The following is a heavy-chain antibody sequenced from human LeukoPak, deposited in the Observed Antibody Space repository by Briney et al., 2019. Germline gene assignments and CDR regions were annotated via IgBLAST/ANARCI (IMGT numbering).Heavy chain of an antibody. CDR3: ARGAGYDMLNGYYYSYYFDY. CDR1: GGPFSVYY. V-gene: IGHV4-34*01. J-gene: IGHJ4*02. Sequence: SETLSLTCAVYGGPFSVYYWSWIRHPPGKGLEWIGEINHSGSTNYNPSLKSRVTISVDTGKNQFSLNLSSVTAADTAVYYCARGAGYDMLNGYYYSYYFDYWGQGTLVTVSS. CDR2: INHSGST. D-gene: IGHD3-9*01.